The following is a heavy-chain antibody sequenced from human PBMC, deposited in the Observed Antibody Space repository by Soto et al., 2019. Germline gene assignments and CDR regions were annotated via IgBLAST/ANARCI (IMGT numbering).Heavy chain of an antibody. CDR3: AKRPRALLTFDC. J-gene: IGHJ4*02. CDR2: ISDSGGTS. V-gene: IGHV3-23*04. D-gene: IGHD1-26*01. CDR1: GFIFSNYV. Sequence: EVQLVDSGGGLVQPGGSLRLSCAASGFIFSNYVMSWVRQAPGKGLEGVSSISDSGGTSYYADSVKGRFTISRDNSKNTLYLQMNSLRAEDTAIYYCAKRPRALLTFDCWGQGTLVTVSS.